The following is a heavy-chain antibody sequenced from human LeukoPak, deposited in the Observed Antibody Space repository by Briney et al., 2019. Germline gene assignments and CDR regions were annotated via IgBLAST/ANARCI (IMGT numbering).Heavy chain of an antibody. CDR2: ISHDGGNK. CDR1: GFTFRSYA. CDR3: VKGLMVRGAVAPFFDF. Sequence: GGSLRLSCAASGFTFRSYAIHWVRQAPGKGLEWVAVISHDGGNKKYADSVKDRFTVSRDNFKNTLYLEMNGLRGEDTAVYYCVKGLMVRGAVAPFFDFWGQGTLVTVSS. D-gene: IGHD3-10*01. V-gene: IGHV3-30*04. J-gene: IGHJ4*02.